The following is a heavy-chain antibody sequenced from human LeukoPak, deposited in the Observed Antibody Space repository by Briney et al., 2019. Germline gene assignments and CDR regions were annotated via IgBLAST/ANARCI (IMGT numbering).Heavy chain of an antibody. D-gene: IGHD6-19*01. J-gene: IGHJ4*02. V-gene: IGHV3-23*01. Sequence: QPGGSLRLSCAASGFTFSDYAMSWVRQAPGKGLEWVSTISGSGGSTYYADSVKGRFTISRDNSKNALYLQMNSLRAEDTAVYYCAKGYNSGWYYFDYWGQGTLVTVSS. CDR3: AKGYNSGWYYFDY. CDR1: GFTFSDYA. CDR2: ISGSGGST.